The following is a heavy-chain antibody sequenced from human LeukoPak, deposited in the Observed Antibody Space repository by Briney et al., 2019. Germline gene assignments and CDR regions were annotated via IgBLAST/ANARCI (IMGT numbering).Heavy chain of an antibody. J-gene: IGHJ4*02. D-gene: IGHD1-26*01. CDR2: ISDTGSGT. CDR3: AKDRQSGSPRFSHYFDH. CDR1: GFTFSSYA. V-gene: IGHV3-23*01. Sequence: GGSLRLSCAASGFTFSSYAMNWVRQAPGKGLEWVSGISDTGSGTHYEDSVKGRFTISRDNSKNTLYLQMNSLRAEDTAVYYCAKDRQSGSPRFSHYFDHWGQGTLVTVSS.